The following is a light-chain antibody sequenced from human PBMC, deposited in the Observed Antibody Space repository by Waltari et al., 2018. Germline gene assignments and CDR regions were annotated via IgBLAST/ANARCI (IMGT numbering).Light chain of an antibody. V-gene: IGKV4-1*01. CDR3: QQYYTSPPT. J-gene: IGKJ1*01. CDR2: WAS. CDR1: QSVLYNSIHKTY. Sequence: DIVMTQSPDSLAVSLGERATINCKSSQSVLYNSIHKTYVAWYQHKPGQTPKLLIYWASTRDSGVPDPFSGSGSGTDFTRPISSLQAEDVAVYYCQQYYTSPPTFGQGTKVEIK.